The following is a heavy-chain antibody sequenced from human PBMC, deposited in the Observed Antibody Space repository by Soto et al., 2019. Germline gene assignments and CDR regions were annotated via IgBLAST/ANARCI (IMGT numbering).Heavy chain of an antibody. CDR3: ARGLVLRYFDWLGSYFDY. D-gene: IGHD3-9*01. J-gene: IGHJ4*02. V-gene: IGHV1-18*01. CDR2: ISAYNGNT. Sequence: QVQLVQSGAEVKKPGASVKVSCKASGYTFTSYGISWARQAPGQGLEWMGWISAYNGNTNYAQKLQGRVTMTTDTSTSTAYMELRSLRSDDTAVYYCARGLVLRYFDWLGSYFDYWGQGTLVTVSS. CDR1: GYTFTSYG.